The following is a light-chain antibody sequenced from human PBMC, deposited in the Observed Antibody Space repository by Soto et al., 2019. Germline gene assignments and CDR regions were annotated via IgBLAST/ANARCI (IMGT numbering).Light chain of an antibody. J-gene: IGKJ1*01. Sequence: ELVLTQSPGTLSLSPGERATLSCRASQSVSSNYVAWYQQKPGQAPSLLIYGASSRATGIPDRFSGSGSVTDFTLTISRLEPEDFAVYYCQQYSDLPRTFGQGTRVEIK. CDR2: GAS. CDR3: QQYSDLPRT. V-gene: IGKV3-20*01. CDR1: QSVSSNY.